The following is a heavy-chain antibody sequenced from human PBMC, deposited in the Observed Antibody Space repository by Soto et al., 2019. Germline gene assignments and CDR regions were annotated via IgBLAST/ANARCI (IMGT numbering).Heavy chain of an antibody. Sequence: GGSLRLSCAASGFTFSSYAMSWVRQAPGKGLEWVSFISGSGGSTYYADSVKGRFTISRDNSENTLYLQMNSLRVEDKAIYYCAKVHDFWSGYKTSFDPWGQGTLVTVSS. CDR3: AKVHDFWSGYKTSFDP. V-gene: IGHV3-23*01. D-gene: IGHD3-3*01. CDR2: ISGSGGST. J-gene: IGHJ5*02. CDR1: GFTFSSYA.